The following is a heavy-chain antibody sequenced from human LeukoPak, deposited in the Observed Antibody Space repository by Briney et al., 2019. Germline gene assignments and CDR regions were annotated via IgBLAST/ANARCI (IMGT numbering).Heavy chain of an antibody. CDR2: MNPNSGNT. CDR3: ARPIAAAGHYYYGMDV. V-gene: IGHV1-8*01. J-gene: IGHJ6*02. Sequence: ASVKVSCKASGYTFTSYDINWVRQATGQGLEWMGWMNPNSGNTGYAQKFQGRVTMTRNTSISTAYMELSSLRSEDTAVYYCARPIAAAGHYYYGMDVWGQGTRSPSP. D-gene: IGHD6-13*01. CDR1: GYTFTSYD.